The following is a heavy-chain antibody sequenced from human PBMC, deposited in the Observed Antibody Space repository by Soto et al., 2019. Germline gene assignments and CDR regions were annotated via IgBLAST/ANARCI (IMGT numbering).Heavy chain of an antibody. J-gene: IGHJ4*02. V-gene: IGHV3-30*18. Sequence: VGSLRLSCAASGFTFSSYGMHWVRQAPGKGLEWVAVISYDGSNKYYADSVKGRFTISRDNSKNTLYLQMNSLRAEDTAVYYCAKMPWSYWGQGTLVTVSS. CDR1: GFTFSSYG. D-gene: IGHD2-2*01. CDR3: AKMPWSY. CDR2: ISYDGSNK.